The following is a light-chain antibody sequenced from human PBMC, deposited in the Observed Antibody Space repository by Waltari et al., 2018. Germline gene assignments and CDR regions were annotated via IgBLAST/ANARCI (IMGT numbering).Light chain of an antibody. CDR2: EVS. J-gene: IGLJ1*01. V-gene: IGLV2-14*01. Sequence: QSALTQPASVSGSRGQSITISCTGTNSDVGGYKYVSWYQQHPGKAHKLMIYEVSNRFLGVPNRCSGSKSGNSASLTISGLQAEDEADYYCSSYTSSGTYVFGTGTKVTVL. CDR3: SSYTSSGTYV. CDR1: NSDVGGYKY.